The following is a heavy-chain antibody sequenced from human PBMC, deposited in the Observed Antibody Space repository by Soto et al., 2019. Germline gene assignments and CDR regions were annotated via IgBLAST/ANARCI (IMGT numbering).Heavy chain of an antibody. V-gene: IGHV1-24*01. CDR2: FDPEDGET. J-gene: IGHJ1*01. D-gene: IGHD3-22*01. CDR1: GYTLTELS. Sequence: ASVRVSCKVSGYTLTELSMHWVRQAPGKGLEWMGGFDPEDGETIYAQKFQGRVTMTEDTSTDTAYMELSSLRSEDTAVYYCATDRLPSSGYYSDYFRHWGQGTLVTVSS. CDR3: ATDRLPSSGYYSDYFRH.